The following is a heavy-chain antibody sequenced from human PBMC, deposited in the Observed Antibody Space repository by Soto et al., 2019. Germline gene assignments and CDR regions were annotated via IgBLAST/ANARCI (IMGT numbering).Heavy chain of an antibody. Sequence: QLQLQESGPGLVKHSETLYLTCTVSGGSISSSSYYWGWIRQPPGKGLEWIGSIYYSGSTYYNPSLKSRVTISVDTSKNQFSLKLSSVTAADTAVYYCARQRQWLVRGDFDYWGQGTLVTVSS. CDR1: GGSISSSSYY. V-gene: IGHV4-39*01. CDR2: IYYSGST. D-gene: IGHD6-19*01. CDR3: ARQRQWLVRGDFDY. J-gene: IGHJ4*02.